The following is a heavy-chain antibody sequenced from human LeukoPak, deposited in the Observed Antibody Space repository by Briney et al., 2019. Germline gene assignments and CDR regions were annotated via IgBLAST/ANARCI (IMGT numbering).Heavy chain of an antibody. Sequence: GGSLRLSCAASGFTFNGYAWSGVRQVPGRGRGGVSVISGSDDTTHYADSVKGRFTISRDNPKNTLFLQMDSLRAEDTAVYYCAKGASGSCYSPGDVWGKGTTVTVSS. D-gene: IGHD2-15*01. V-gene: IGHV3-23*01. CDR2: ISGSDDTT. CDR1: GFTFNGYA. J-gene: IGHJ6*04. CDR3: AKGASGSCYSPGDV.